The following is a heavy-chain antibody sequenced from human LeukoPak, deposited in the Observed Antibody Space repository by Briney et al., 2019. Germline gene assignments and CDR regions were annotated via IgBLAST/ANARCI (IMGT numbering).Heavy chain of an antibody. D-gene: IGHD3-22*01. V-gene: IGHV1-2*02. CDR3: ARNADTYYYDSSGYVI. J-gene: IGHJ3*02. CDR2: INPNSGGT. CDR1: GYTFTGYY. Sequence: GASVKVSCKASGYTFTGYYMHWVRQAPGQGLEWMGWINPNSGGTKFAQRFQGRVTMTRDTSISTAYMELSKLSSDDTAVYYCARNADTYYYDSSGYVIWGQGTMVTVSS.